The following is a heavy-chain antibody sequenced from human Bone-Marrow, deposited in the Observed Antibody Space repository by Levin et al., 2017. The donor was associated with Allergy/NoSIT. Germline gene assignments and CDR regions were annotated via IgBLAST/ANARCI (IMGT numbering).Heavy chain of an antibody. CDR1: GFKFADYA. J-gene: IGHJ6*02. D-gene: IGHD6-19*01. CDR3: AKDIRAGPGSYRGMDV. CDR2: ISWNSGYT. Sequence: GGSLRLSCAASGFKFADYAMHWVRQIPGKGLEWVSTISWNSGYTVYADSVKGRFAVSRDNAQNSLALHMNSLRPEDTALYYCAKDIRAGPGSYRGMDVWGPGTKVTVSS. V-gene: IGHV3-9*01.